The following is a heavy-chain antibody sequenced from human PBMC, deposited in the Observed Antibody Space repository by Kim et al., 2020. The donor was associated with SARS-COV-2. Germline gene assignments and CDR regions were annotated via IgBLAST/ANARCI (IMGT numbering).Heavy chain of an antibody. V-gene: IGHV3-11*01. Sequence: DADSVESRFTSSRDNAKNSMYLQKSMLSDEDTAVYYCARRVLRFLNNWFDPWGQGTLVTVSS. J-gene: IGHJ5*02. D-gene: IGHD3-3*01. CDR3: ARRVLRFLNNWFDP.